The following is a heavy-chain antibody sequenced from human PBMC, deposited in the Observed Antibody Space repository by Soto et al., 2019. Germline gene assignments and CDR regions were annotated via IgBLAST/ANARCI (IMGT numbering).Heavy chain of an antibody. CDR1: GGTFSSYA. CDR3: ARVGAAGTYSGSYFYDY. Sequence: GASVKVSWKASGGTFSSYAISWVRQAPGQGLEWMGGIIPIFGTANYAQKFQGRVTITADESTSTAYMELSSLRSEDTAVYYCARVGAAGTYSGSYFYDYWGQGTLVTVSS. CDR2: IIPIFGTA. D-gene: IGHD1-26*01. J-gene: IGHJ4*02. V-gene: IGHV1-69*13.